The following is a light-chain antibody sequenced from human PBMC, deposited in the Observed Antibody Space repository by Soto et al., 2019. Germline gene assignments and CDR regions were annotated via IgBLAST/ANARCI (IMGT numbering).Light chain of an antibody. CDR2: EVS. CDR1: SSDVGDYDY. J-gene: IGLJ3*02. V-gene: IGLV2-8*01. Sequence: QSALTQPPSASGSPGQSVNISCTGTSSDVGDYDYVSWYQQHPGKAPQLVIYEVSERPSEVPARFSGSKSGNTASLTVSGLQAEDEADYYCSSYAGSNNWVFGGGTKLTVL. CDR3: SSYAGSNNWV.